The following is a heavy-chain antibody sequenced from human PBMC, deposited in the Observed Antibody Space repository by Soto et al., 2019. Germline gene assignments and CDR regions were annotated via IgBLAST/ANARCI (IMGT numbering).Heavy chain of an antibody. Sequence: QVQLVQSGAEVKKPGASVKVSCKASGYTFTSYYMHWVRQAPGQGLEWMGLINPSGGSTSYAQKFQGRVTMTRDTSTSTVYMELSSLRSEDTAVYYCARDGLRIRFLEWLPPFDYWGQGTLVTVSS. CDR3: ARDGLRIRFLEWLPPFDY. CDR2: INPSGGST. V-gene: IGHV1-46*01. D-gene: IGHD3-3*01. J-gene: IGHJ4*02. CDR1: GYTFTSYY.